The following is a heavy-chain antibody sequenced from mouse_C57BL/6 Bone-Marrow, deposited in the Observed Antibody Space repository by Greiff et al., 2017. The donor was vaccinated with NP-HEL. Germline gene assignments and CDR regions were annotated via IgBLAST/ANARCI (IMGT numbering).Heavy chain of an antibody. D-gene: IGHD2-2*01. J-gene: IGHJ2*01. CDR2: INSDGGST. V-gene: IGHV5-2*01. CDR1: EYEFPSHD. Sequence: EVQGVESGGGLVQPGESLKLSCESNEYEFPSHDMSWVRKTPEKRLELVAAINSDGGSTYYPDTMERRFIISRDNTKKTLYLQMSSLRSEDTALYYCAKLWLRRGPFDYWGQGTTLTVSS. CDR3: AKLWLRRGPFDY.